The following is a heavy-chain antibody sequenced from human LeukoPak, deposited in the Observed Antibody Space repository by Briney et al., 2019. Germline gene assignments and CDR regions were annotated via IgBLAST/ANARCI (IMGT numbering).Heavy chain of an antibody. J-gene: IGHJ4*02. CDR1: GFTFSSYA. CDR2: ISYDGSNK. D-gene: IGHD3-10*01. CDR3: ARQSAMVRGDTYGYYFDY. V-gene: IGHV3-30-3*01. Sequence: GGSLRLSCAASGFTFSSYARHWVRQAPGKGLEWVAVISYDGSNKYYADSVKGRFTISRDNSKNTLYLQMNSLRAEDTAVYYCARQSAMVRGDTYGYYFDYWGQGTLVTVSS.